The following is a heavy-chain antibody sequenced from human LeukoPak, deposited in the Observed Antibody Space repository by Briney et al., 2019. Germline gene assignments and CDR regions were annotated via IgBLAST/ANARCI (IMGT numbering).Heavy chain of an antibody. CDR2: ISSISTII. V-gene: IGHV3-48*02. CDR1: GFTFSSFS. CDR3: ARDTQDDTPFDL. D-gene: IGHD2-15*01. Sequence: PGGSLRLSCAASGFTFSSFSMNWVRQAPGKGLEWVSYISSISTIIYYAGSVKGRFTISRDNAKNSLYLQMNSLRDEDTAVYYCARDTQDDTPFDLWGQGTLVAVSS. J-gene: IGHJ5*02.